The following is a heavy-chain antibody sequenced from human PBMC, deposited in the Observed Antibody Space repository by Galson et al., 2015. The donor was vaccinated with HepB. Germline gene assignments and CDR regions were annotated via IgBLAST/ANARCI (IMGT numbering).Heavy chain of an antibody. D-gene: IGHD3-22*01. CDR3: ARESLEGYYYHSDAFDI. CDR1: GFTFSSYG. Sequence: SLRLSCAASGFTFSSYGMHWVRQAPGKGLEWVAVIWYDGSNKYYADSVKGRFTISRDNSKNTLYLQMNSLRAEDTAVYYCARESLEGYYYHSDAFDIWGQGTMVTVSS. J-gene: IGHJ3*02. CDR2: IWYDGSNK. V-gene: IGHV3-33*01.